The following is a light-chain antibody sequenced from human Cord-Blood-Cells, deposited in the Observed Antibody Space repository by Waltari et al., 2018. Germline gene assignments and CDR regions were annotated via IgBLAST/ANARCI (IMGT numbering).Light chain of an antibody. CDR1: SSDVGGYNY. V-gene: IGLV2-14*04. CDR3: SSYTSSSWV. CDR2: DVS. J-gene: IGLJ3*02. Sequence: VSGSPGQSITISCTGTSSDVGGYNYVFWYQQHPGKAPKLMIYDVSNRPSGVSNRFSGSKSGNTASLTISGLQAEDEADYYCSSYTSSSWVFGGGTKLTVL.